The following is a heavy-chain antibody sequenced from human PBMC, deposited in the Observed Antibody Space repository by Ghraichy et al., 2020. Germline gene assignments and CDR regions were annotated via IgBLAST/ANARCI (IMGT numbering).Heavy chain of an antibody. Sequence: LSLTCAASGFTFSSHWMHWVRQAPGKGLVWVARINVDGSATDYADSAKGRFTFSRDNAKNTLYLQMNSLRAEDTAVYYCVRDGHNWNFDYWGQGSLVTVSS. CDR2: INVDGSAT. CDR1: GFTFSSHW. V-gene: IGHV3-74*01. J-gene: IGHJ4*02. CDR3: VRDGHNWNFDY. D-gene: IGHD1-20*01.